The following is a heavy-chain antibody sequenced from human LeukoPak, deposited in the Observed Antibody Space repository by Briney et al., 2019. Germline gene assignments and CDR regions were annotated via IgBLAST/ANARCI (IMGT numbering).Heavy chain of an antibody. Sequence: SETLSLTCTVSGGSVSSGSYYWSWIRQPPGKGLEWIGYIYYSGSTNYNPSLKSRVTISVDTSKNQFSLKLSSVTAADTAVYYCARGLRGTYRYILDYWGQGTLVTVSS. CDR3: ARGLRGTYRYILDY. D-gene: IGHD3-16*02. CDR2: IYYSGST. J-gene: IGHJ4*02. CDR1: GGSVSSGSYY. V-gene: IGHV4-61*01.